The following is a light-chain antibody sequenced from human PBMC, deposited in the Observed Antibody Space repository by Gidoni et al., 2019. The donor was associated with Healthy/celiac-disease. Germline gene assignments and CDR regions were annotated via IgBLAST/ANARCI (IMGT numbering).Light chain of an antibody. Sequence: DIQMTQSPSSLSASVGDGVTITCRASQSISSYLNWYQQKPGKAPKLLIYAASSSQSGVPSRFSGSGSGTDFTLTISSLQPEDFATYYCQQSYSTPWTFGQGTKVEIK. CDR1: QSISSY. V-gene: IGKV1-39*01. CDR2: AAS. J-gene: IGKJ1*01. CDR3: QQSYSTPWT.